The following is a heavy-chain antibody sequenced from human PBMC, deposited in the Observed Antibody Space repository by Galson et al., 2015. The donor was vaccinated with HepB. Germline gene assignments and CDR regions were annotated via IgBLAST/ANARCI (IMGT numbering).Heavy chain of an antibody. Sequence: SLRLSCAASGFTFDDYAMHWVRQAPGKGLEWVSGISWNSGSIGYADSVKGRFTISRDNAKNSLYLQMNSLRAEDTALYYCAKETGIGNFDYWGQGTLVTVSS. J-gene: IGHJ4*02. CDR1: GFTFDDYA. V-gene: IGHV3-9*01. CDR2: ISWNSGSI. CDR3: AKETGIGNFDY. D-gene: IGHD1-14*01.